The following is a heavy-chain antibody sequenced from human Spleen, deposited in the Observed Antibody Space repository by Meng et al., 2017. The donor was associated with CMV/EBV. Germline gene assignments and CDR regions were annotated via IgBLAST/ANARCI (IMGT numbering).Heavy chain of an antibody. D-gene: IGHD3-10*01. CDR3: TTDAWHLDRTPMGH. V-gene: IGHV3-15*01. J-gene: IGHJ4*02. CDR2: IKSKTDGGTK. Sequence: GESLKISCAASGFTFSNAWMSWVRQAPGKGLEWVGRIKSKTDGGTKDYAAPVKGRLTISRDDSKNTLNLQMNSLKTEGTAVYYCTTDAWHLDRTPMGHWGQGTLVTVSS. CDR1: GFTFSNAW.